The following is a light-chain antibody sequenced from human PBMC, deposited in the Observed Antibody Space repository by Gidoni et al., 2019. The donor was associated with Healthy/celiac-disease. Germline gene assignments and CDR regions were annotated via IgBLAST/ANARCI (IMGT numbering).Light chain of an antibody. V-gene: IGLV3-21*02. Sequence: SYALTQPPSVSGAPGQTARITFGGNNMGSKSVHWYQPKPRQAPVLVVYDDSDRHSGIPERFSGSNSGNTSTLTLGRVEAGDEADYYFQVWDSSSDHPVFGGGTKLTVL. CDR1: NMGSKS. J-gene: IGLJ2*01. CDR3: QVWDSSSDHPV. CDR2: DDS.